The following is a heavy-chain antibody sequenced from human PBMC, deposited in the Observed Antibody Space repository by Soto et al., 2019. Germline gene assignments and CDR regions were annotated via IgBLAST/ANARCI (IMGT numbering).Heavy chain of an antibody. Sequence: EVQLLESGGGLVQPGGSLRLSCAASGFTFRSSAMSWVRQAPGKGLEWVSGISGSGDSTYYADSVKGRFTISRDNSKNTLYLQMNRLRAEDTAVYYCGKDGEGWLRRKDAFDIWGQGTMVTVSS. D-gene: IGHD5-12*01. V-gene: IGHV3-23*01. J-gene: IGHJ3*02. CDR1: GFTFRSSA. CDR3: GKDGEGWLRRKDAFDI. CDR2: ISGSGDST.